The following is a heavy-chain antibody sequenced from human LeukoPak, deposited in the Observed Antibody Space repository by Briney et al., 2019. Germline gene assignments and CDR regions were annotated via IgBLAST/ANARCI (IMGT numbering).Heavy chain of an antibody. CDR1: GFTFSDYA. V-gene: IGHV3-23*01. CDR2: ISFSGRST. CDR3: AKDREKAVGATIFDH. D-gene: IGHD1-26*01. Sequence: GGSLRLSCAVSGFTFSDYAMSWVRQAPGKGLGWVLGISFSGRSTNYADSVKGRFIISRDNSNNTLYLQMNSLRAEDTAVYYCAKDREKAVGATIFDHWGQGTLVTVSS. J-gene: IGHJ4*02.